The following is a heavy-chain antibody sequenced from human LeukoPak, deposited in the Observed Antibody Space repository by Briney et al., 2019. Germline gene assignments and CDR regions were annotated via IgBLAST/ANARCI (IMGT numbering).Heavy chain of an antibody. J-gene: IGHJ4*02. D-gene: IGHD4-17*01. V-gene: IGHV3-9*01. Sequence: SLRLSCAASGFTFDDYAMHWVRQAPGKGLEWVSGISWNSGSIGYADSVKGRFTISRDNAKNSLYLQMNSLRAEDTALYYCAKDMSYGDYFDYWGQGTLVTVSS. CDR1: GFTFDDYA. CDR2: ISWNSGSI. CDR3: AKDMSYGDYFDY.